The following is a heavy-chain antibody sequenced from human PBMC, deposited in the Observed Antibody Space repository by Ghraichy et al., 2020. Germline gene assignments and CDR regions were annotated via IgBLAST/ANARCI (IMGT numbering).Heavy chain of an antibody. CDR1: GFTVSSNN. Sequence: GGSLRLSCAASGFTVSSNNMSWVRQAPGKGLEWVSVIYSGGSTYYADSEKGRLTISRDNSKNTQYLQRNSLRAEDTAVYYCARDRSRLSEMTIYYYGMDVWGQGTTVTGSS. V-gene: IGHV3-53*01. J-gene: IGHJ6*02. CDR3: ARDRSRLSEMTIYYYGMDV. D-gene: IGHD5-24*01. CDR2: IYSGGST.